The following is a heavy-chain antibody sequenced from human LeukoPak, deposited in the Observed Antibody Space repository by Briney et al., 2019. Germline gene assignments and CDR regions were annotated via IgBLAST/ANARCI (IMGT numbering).Heavy chain of an antibody. J-gene: IGHJ6*02. D-gene: IGHD3-3*01. Sequence: GGSLRLSCAASGFTVSSNYMSWVRQAPGKGLEWVSVIYSGGSTYYADSVKGRFTISRDNSKNTLYLQMNSLRAEDTAVYYCARDPDFWSGYSDYYYGMDVWGQGTLVTVSS. CDR3: ARDPDFWSGYSDYYYGMDV. CDR1: GFTVSSNY. V-gene: IGHV3-66*01. CDR2: IYSGGST.